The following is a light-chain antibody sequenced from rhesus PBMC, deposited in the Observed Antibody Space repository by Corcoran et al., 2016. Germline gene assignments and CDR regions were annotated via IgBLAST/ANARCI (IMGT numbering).Light chain of an antibody. CDR2: SAS. CDR1: PSVGTN. J-gene: IGKJ2*01. Sequence: ETLVTQSPATLSLSPGERATLSCRASPSVGTNLAWYQQKPGQAPTLLINSASTRAKGTPDRFSGSGSGTECTLPLSRLEPEDVAVYYCQQYNYWNTFGQGTKVGIK. CDR3: QQYNYWNT. V-gene: IGKV3-42*02.